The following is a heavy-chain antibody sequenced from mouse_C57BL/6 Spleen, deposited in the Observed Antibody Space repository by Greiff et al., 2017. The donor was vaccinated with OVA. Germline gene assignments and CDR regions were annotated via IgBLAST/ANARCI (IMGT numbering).Heavy chain of an antibody. Sequence: VQLQQPGAELVKPGASVKLSCKASGYTFTSYWMNWVKQRPGRGLEWIGRIDPNSGGTKYNEKFKSKATLPVAKPSSTAYMQLSSLTSEDSAVYYCARGGMVTTEAWFDYWGQGTLVTVSA. CDR1: GYTFTSYW. D-gene: IGHD2-2*01. J-gene: IGHJ3*01. CDR3: ARGGMVTTEAWFDY. V-gene: IGHV1-72*01. CDR2: IDPNSGGT.